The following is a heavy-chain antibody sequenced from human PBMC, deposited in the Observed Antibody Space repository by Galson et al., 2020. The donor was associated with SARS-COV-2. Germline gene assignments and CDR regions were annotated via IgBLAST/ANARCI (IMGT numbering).Heavy chain of an antibody. J-gene: IGHJ6*02. D-gene: IGHD2-2*02. CDR3: AKDLLYERRYYYYGMDV. Sequence: QLGESLKISCAASGFTFSSYGMHWVRQAPGKGLEWVAVISYDGSNKYYADSVKGRFTISRDNSKNTLYLQMNSLRAEDTAVYYCAKDLLYERRYYYYGMDVWGQGTTVTVSS. CDR2: ISYDGSNK. CDR1: GFTFSSYG. V-gene: IGHV3-30*18.